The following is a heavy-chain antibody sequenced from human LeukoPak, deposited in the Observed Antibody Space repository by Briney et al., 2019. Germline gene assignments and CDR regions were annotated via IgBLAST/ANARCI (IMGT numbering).Heavy chain of an antibody. Sequence: ASVKVSCKASGYTFTSYGISWVRQAPGQGLEWMGWIRTYNGDTHYAEKLQGRVTMTTDTSTSTAYMELTSLRSDDTAVYYCARALFGNYGRVSFTEFDFWGQGTLVTVSS. D-gene: IGHD4-17*01. J-gene: IGHJ4*02. CDR2: IRTYNGDT. CDR1: GYTFTSYG. CDR3: ARALFGNYGRVSFTEFDF. V-gene: IGHV1-18*01.